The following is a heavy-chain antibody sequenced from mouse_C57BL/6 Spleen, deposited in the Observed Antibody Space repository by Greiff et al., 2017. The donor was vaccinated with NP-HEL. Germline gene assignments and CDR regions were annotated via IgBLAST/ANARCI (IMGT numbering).Heavy chain of an antibody. CDR3: ARDQDSSGYSY. V-gene: IGHV5-4*01. CDR2: ISDGGSYT. CDR1: GFTFSSYA. Sequence: EVHLVESGGGLVKPGGSLKLSCAASGFTFSSYAMSWVRQTPEKRLEWVATISDGGSYTYYPDNVKGRFTISRDNAKNNLYLQMSHLKSEDTAMYYCARDQDSSGYSYWGQGTTLTVSS. J-gene: IGHJ2*01. D-gene: IGHD3-2*02.